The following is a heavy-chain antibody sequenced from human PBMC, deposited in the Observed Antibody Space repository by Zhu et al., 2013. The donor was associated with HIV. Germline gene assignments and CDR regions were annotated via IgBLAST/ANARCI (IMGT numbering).Heavy chain of an antibody. D-gene: IGHD3-9*01. V-gene: IGHV4-4*02. CDR2: IYHSGST. J-gene: IGHJ4*02. CDR1: GGSISSSNW. Sequence: QVQLQESGPGLVKPSGTLSLTCAVSGGSISSSNWWSWVRQPPGKGLEWIGEIYHSGSTNYNPSLKSRVTISVDTSKNQFSLKLSSVTAADTAVYYCARGSPPGHDDILTGYYYDYWGQGTLVTVSS. CDR3: ARGSPPGHDDILTGYYYDY.